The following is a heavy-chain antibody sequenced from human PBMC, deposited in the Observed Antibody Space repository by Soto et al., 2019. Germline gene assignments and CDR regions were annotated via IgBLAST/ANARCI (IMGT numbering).Heavy chain of an antibody. D-gene: IGHD5-12*01. J-gene: IGHJ4*02. CDR3: ARGQEGIVATH. V-gene: IGHV4-34*01. Sequence: QVQLQQWGAGLLKPSETLSLTCAVNGGSLAGYYWSWIRQPPGKGLEWIGEIKDGGSTNYSPSLRSRVTISADTSKNQCSLRLNSVTAADTAVYFSARGQEGIVATHWDQGTLVTVSS. CDR1: GGSLAGYY. CDR2: IKDGGST.